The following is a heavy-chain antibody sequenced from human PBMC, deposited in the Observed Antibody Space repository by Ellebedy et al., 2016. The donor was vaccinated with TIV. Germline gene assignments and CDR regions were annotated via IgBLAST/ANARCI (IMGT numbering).Heavy chain of an antibody. J-gene: IGHJ4*02. Sequence: PGGSLRLSCAVYGLTFTSHGMSCVSHATGKGLEWVSGTTASGDRTYYADSVKGRFTISRDNSKNTLYLQMNSLRVEDTAVYYGVVTGWRGGTIVPFTYWGQGSLVTVSS. D-gene: IGHD2-21*02. CDR1: GLTFTSHG. V-gene: IGHV3-23*01. CDR2: TTASGDRT. CDR3: VVTGWRGGTIVPFTY.